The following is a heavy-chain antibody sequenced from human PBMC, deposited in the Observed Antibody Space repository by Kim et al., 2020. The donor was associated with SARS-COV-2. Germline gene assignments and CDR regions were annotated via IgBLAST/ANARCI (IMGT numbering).Heavy chain of an antibody. J-gene: IGHJ4*02. CDR3: AKASQELTGVYQLPSDLDY. CDR1: GFTFSSYG. V-gene: IGHV3-30*18. CDR2: ISYDGSNK. D-gene: IGHD2-2*01. Sequence: GGSLRLSCAASGFTFSSYGMHWVRQAPGKGLEWVAVISYDGSNKYYADSVKGRFTISRDNSKNTLYLQMNSLRAEDTAVYYCAKASQELTGVYQLPSDLDYWGQGTLVTVSS.